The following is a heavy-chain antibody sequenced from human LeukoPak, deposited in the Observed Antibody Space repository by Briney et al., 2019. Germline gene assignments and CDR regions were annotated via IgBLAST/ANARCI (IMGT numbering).Heavy chain of an antibody. J-gene: IGHJ4*02. CDR3: ARDVGYSRGGVPRPFDY. D-gene: IGHD6-19*01. CDR2: TYYRSKWYD. V-gene: IGHV6-1*01. Sequence: SQTLSLTCAISGDSVSTNTVAWNWIRQSPSRGLEWLGRTYYRSKWYDDYAISVKNRITIKPDTSKNQFSLQLDSVTPEDTAIYYCARDVGYSRGGVPRPFDYWGQGTLVTVSS. CDR1: GDSVSTNTVA.